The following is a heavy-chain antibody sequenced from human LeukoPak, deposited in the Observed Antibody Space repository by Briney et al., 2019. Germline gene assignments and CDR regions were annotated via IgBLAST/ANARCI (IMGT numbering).Heavy chain of an antibody. CDR2: INPNSGGT. V-gene: IGHV1-2*02. J-gene: IGHJ4*02. CDR3: ASSLARATTQTGFDY. D-gene: IGHD1-26*01. Sequence: ASVKVSCKASGYTFTGCYMHWVRQAPGQGLEWMGWINPNSGGTNYAQKFQGRVTMTRDTSISTAYMELSRLRSDDTAVYYCASSLARATTQTGFDYWGQGTLVTVSS. CDR1: GYTFTGCY.